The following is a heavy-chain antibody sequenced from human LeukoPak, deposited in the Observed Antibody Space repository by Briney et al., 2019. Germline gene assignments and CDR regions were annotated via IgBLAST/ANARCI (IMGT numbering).Heavy chain of an antibody. CDR1: GYTFTSYG. CDR2: ISAYNGNT. Sequence: ASVKVSCKASGYTFTSYGISWVRQAPGQGLEWMGWISAYNGNTNYAQKLQGRVTMTTDTSTSTAYMELRSLRSDDTAVYYCARGYRPGIAATGSDYWGQGTLVTVSS. J-gene: IGHJ4*02. CDR3: ARGYRPGIAATGSDY. V-gene: IGHV1-18*01. D-gene: IGHD6-13*01.